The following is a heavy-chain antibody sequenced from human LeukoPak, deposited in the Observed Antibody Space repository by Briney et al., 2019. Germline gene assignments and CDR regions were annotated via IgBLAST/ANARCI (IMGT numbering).Heavy chain of an antibody. CDR2: IYYSGST. CDR1: GGSISNNY. J-gene: IGHJ3*02. CDR3: ARDKSGPTAHYDVFDI. D-gene: IGHD4/OR15-4a*01. Sequence: SEILSLTCTVSGGSISNNYWNWHWIRQPQGRGLEWIGYIYYSGSTNYNPSLRSRVTIAVDKSNNQVSLKLSSVTAADTAMYYCARDKSGPTAHYDVFDIWGQGTMVTVSS. V-gene: IGHV4-59*01.